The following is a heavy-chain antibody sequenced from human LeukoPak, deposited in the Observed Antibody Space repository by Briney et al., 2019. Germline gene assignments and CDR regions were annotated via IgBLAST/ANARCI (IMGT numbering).Heavy chain of an antibody. J-gene: IGHJ4*02. Sequence: GGSLRLSCAASGFTVSSNYMSWVRQAPGKGLEWVSVIYSGGSTYYADSVKGRFTISRDNSKNTLYLQMNSLRAEDTAVYYCAKDSGSSSPSWWGQGTLVTVSS. V-gene: IGHV3-53*01. CDR1: GFTVSSNY. CDR3: AKDSGSSSPSW. CDR2: IYSGGST. D-gene: IGHD6-13*01.